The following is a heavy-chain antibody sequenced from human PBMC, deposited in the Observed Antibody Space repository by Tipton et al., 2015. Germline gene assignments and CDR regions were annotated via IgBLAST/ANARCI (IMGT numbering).Heavy chain of an antibody. Sequence: TLSLTCAVSAYSISSDYYWGWIRQPPGKGLEWIGSISHSGNTYYNPSLKSRVTISVDTSKTQFSLKMGSVTASDTAVYYCACQDYDSLTRDYQTVDYWGQGTLVTVSS. CDR1: AYSISSDYY. V-gene: IGHV4-38-2*01. CDR2: ISHSGNT. CDR3: ACQDYDSLTRDYQTVDY. J-gene: IGHJ4*02. D-gene: IGHD3-9*01.